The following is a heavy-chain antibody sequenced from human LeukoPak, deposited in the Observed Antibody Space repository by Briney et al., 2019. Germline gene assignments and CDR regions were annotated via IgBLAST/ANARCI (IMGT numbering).Heavy chain of an antibody. CDR2: IAYDGSRA. D-gene: IGHD1-14*01. J-gene: IGHJ4*02. CDR1: GFTFSNYW. CDR3: TRYNNDHFDY. Sequence: GGSLRLSCAASGFTFSNYWMGWVRQTPGKGLEWVAVIAYDGSRAFYADSVKGRFTISRDNSKNTMSVQMDDLRAEDTAVYYCTRYNNDHFDYWGQGTLVTVSS. V-gene: IGHV3-33*08.